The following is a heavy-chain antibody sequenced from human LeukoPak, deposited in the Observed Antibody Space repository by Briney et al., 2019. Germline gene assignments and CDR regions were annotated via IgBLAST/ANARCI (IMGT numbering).Heavy chain of an antibody. J-gene: IGHJ4*02. CDR1: GITFSTYA. CDR3: ARDESGYSSE. V-gene: IGHV3-64*01. Sequence: GGSLRLSCAASGITFSTYAMHWVRQAPGKGLEHVSSITSDGGTTYYANSVKGRFTISRDNSKNTLYLQMGSLRDEDMSVYYCARDESGYSSEWGQGTLVTVSS. CDR2: ITSDGGTT. D-gene: IGHD6-19*01.